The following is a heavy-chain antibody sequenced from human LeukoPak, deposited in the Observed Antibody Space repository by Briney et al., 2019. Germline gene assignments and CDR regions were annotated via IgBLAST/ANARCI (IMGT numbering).Heavy chain of an antibody. CDR3: ARHGGRYQSDFQH. J-gene: IGHJ1*01. Sequence: GEALKIPCKGSGYSLTSYWIGWVRQMPGKGLEWRGIIYPGDSDTRYSPSFQGQVTISADKTISTAYLQWSSLKASDTAMYYCARHGGRYQSDFQHWGQGTLVTVSS. CDR1: GYSLTSYW. D-gene: IGHD1-26*01. CDR2: IYPGDSDT. V-gene: IGHV5-51*01.